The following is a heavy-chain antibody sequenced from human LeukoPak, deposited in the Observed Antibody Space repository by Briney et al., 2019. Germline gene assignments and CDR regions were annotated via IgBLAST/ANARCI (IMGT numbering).Heavy chain of an antibody. V-gene: IGHV4-38-2*02. CDR2: IYHSGST. CDR3: ARGVVVAAYYYFDY. CDR1: GYSLSSGYY. Sequence: PSETLSLTCTVSGYSLSSGYYWGWIRQPPGKGLEWIGSIYHSGSTYYNPSLKSRVTISVDTSKNQFSLKLSSVTAADTAVYYCARGVVVAAYYYFDYWGQGTLVTVSS. D-gene: IGHD2-15*01. J-gene: IGHJ4*02.